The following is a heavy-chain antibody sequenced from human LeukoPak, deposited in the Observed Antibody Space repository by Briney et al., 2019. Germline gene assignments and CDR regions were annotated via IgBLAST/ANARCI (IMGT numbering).Heavy chain of an antibody. Sequence: SQTLSLTCTVSGGSISSGSYYWSWIRQPAGKGLEWIGRIYTSGSTNYNPSIKSRVTISVDTSKNQFSLKLSSVTAADTAVYYCARDPGITIFGVVTDDAFDIWGQGTMVTVSS. D-gene: IGHD3-3*01. CDR1: GGSISSGSYY. V-gene: IGHV4-61*02. CDR3: ARDPGITIFGVVTDDAFDI. CDR2: IYTSGST. J-gene: IGHJ3*02.